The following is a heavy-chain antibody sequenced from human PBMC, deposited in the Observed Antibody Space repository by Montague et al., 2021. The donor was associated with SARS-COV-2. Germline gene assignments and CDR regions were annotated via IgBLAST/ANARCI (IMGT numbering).Heavy chain of an antibody. Sequence: SETLSLTCTVSGGSISGYYWSWFRQSAGKGLEWIGRIYNSGSTSYNPSLKSRVTMSVDTPKNQFSLKLSSVTAADTAVYYCVRDQGRSNWNYPDYWGQGTLVTVSS. CDR1: GGSISGYY. V-gene: IGHV4-4*07. CDR2: IYNSGST. CDR3: VRDQGRSNWNYPDY. J-gene: IGHJ4*02. D-gene: IGHD1-20*01.